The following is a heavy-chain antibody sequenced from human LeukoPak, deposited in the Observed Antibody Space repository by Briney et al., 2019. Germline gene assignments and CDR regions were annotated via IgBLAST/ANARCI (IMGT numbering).Heavy chain of an antibody. Sequence: ASVKVPCKTSGYTFTGHYIHWVRQAPGQGLEWMGWINPSSGDTKSAQGRVTMTRDTFITTAYMELSSLRSDDTAVYYCARDGGRGWDLDYWGQGALVTVSS. J-gene: IGHJ4*02. V-gene: IGHV1-2*02. CDR1: GYTFTGHY. D-gene: IGHD6-19*01. CDR3: ARDGGRGWDLDY. CDR2: INPSSGDT.